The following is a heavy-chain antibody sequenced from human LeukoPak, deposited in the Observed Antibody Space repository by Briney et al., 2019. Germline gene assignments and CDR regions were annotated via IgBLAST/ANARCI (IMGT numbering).Heavy chain of an antibody. CDR1: GGTFSSYA. V-gene: IGHV1-69*04. CDR2: IIPILGIA. Sequence: ASVKVSCKASGGTFSSYAISWVRQAPGQGLEWMGRIIPILGIANYAQKFHGRVTITADKSTRTAHIELSRLRSEDTAVYYCARDVKEEFLRTYYGLPVWGQGTTVTVPS. J-gene: IGHJ6*02. D-gene: IGHD3-3*01. CDR3: ARDVKEEFLRTYYGLPV.